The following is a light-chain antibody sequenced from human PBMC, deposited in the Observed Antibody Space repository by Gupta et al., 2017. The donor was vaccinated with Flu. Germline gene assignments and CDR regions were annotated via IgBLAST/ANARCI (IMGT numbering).Light chain of an antibody. Sequence: QSALTHPPSLSGSPGQSITISRTGTSTDVGGYNYVSWYLQHPGKAPKSVIYAVSNRPSGVSNRCSGSKSGRTASLTIFGLQDEDEADYYYSPYTSSRTGVFGGGTKLTVL. CDR3: SPYTSSRTGV. J-gene: IGLJ3*02. CDR2: AVS. CDR1: STDVGGYNY. V-gene: IGLV2-14*01.